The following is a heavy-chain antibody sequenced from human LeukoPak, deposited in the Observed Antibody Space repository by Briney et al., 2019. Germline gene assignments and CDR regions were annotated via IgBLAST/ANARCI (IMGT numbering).Heavy chain of an antibody. J-gene: IGHJ4*02. Sequence: GGSLRLSCAASGFIFSNYDMHWVRQAPGKGLEWVALISSDGNNKYYADSVKGRFTISRDNSKNTLFLQINSLRADDTAVYYCARGLHYDILTGYLDYWGQGTLVTVSS. CDR3: ARGLHYDILTGYLDY. D-gene: IGHD3-9*01. V-gene: IGHV3-30*03. CDR2: ISSDGNNK. CDR1: GFIFSNYD.